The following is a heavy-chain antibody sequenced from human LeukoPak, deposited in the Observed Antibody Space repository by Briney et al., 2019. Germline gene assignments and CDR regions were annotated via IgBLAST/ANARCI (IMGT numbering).Heavy chain of an antibody. CDR3: AKVALIAARLGHFDY. Sequence: GGSLRPSCAASGFTFSSYGMYWVRQAPGKGLEWVAVISYDGSNKYYADSVKGRFTISRDNSKNTLYLQMNSLRAEDTAVYYCAKVALIAARLGHFDYWGQGTLVTVSS. D-gene: IGHD6-6*01. CDR1: GFTFSSYG. V-gene: IGHV3-30*18. CDR2: ISYDGSNK. J-gene: IGHJ4*02.